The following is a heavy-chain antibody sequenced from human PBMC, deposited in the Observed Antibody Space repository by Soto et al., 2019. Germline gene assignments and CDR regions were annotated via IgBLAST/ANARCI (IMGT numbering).Heavy chain of an antibody. CDR2: ISYDGSNK. D-gene: IGHD3-22*01. Sequence: QVQLVESGGGVVQPGRSLRLSCAASGFTFSSYAMHWVRQAPGKGLEWVAVISYDGSNKYYADSVKGRFTISRDNSKNTLYLQMNSLRAEDTAVYYCAREPLRDSSGYWDSAFDIWGQGTMVTVSS. CDR3: AREPLRDSSGYWDSAFDI. V-gene: IGHV3-30-3*01. CDR1: GFTFSSYA. J-gene: IGHJ3*02.